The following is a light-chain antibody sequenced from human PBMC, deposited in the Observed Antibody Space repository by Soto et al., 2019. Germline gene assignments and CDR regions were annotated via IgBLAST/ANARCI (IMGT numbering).Light chain of an antibody. CDR3: QQRYNWPIT. V-gene: IGKV3-11*01. J-gene: IGKJ5*01. CDR2: ADS. Sequence: EIVFTQSPATLSLSPGDTATLSCRASQSVSGYIGWYQQQPGQAPRLLIYADSNRATGIPARFSGSGSGTDFTLTISSLEPEDFSVYYCQQRYNWPITFGQGTRLEIK. CDR1: QSVSGY.